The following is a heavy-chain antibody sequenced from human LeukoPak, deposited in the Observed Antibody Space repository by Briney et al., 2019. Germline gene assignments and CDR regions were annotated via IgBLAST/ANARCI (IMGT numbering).Heavy chain of an antibody. CDR1: GFTFSSYS. V-gene: IGHV3-21*01. Sequence: PGGSLRLSCAASGFTFSSYSMNWVRQAPGRGLEWVSSISSSSSYIYYADSVKGRFTISRDNAKNSLYLQMNSLRAEDTAVYYCARSKDIDRLRWSSSRYNWFDPWGQGTLVTVSS. CDR3: ARSKDIDRLRWSSSRYNWFDP. J-gene: IGHJ5*02. CDR2: ISSSSSYI. D-gene: IGHD6-13*01.